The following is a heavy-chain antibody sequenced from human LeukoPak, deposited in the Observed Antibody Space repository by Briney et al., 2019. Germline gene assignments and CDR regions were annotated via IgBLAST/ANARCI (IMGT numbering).Heavy chain of an antibody. J-gene: IGHJ4*02. CDR1: GFTFSSYG. CDR3: AKDWWEAYGDYRYFDY. V-gene: IGHV3-30*02. CDR2: IRYDGSNK. Sequence: GGSLRLSYAASGFTFSSYGMHWVRQAPGKGLEWVAFIRYDGSNKYYADSVKGRFTISRDNSKNTLYLQMNSLRAEDTAVYYCAKDWWEAYGDYRYFDYWGQGTLVTVSS. D-gene: IGHD4-17*01.